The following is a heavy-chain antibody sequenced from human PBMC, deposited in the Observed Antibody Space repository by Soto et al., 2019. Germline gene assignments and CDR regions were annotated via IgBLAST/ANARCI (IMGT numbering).Heavy chain of an antibody. J-gene: IGHJ3*02. Sequence: QVQLVESGGGVVQPGRSLRLSCAASGFTFSSYGMHWVRQAPGKGLEWVAGIWYDGSNKYYADSVKGRFTISRDNSKNTLYLQMNSLRAEDTAVYYCARVGDCSSTSCYRVDAFDIWGQGTMVTVSS. V-gene: IGHV3-33*01. CDR2: IWYDGSNK. D-gene: IGHD2-2*02. CDR3: ARVGDCSSTSCYRVDAFDI. CDR1: GFTFSSYG.